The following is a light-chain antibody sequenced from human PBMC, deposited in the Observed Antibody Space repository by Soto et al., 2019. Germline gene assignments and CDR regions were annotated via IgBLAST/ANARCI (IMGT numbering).Light chain of an antibody. CDR3: QQYNNWPPG. J-gene: IGKJ3*01. CDR2: GAS. V-gene: IGKV3-15*01. Sequence: EIVMTQSPATLSVSPGERATLSCRASQSVSSNLAWYQQKPGQAPRLLIYGASTRATGIPASFSGSGSGTEFTLTISSLQSEDFAVYYCQQYNNWPPGFGSGNKVDI. CDR1: QSVSSN.